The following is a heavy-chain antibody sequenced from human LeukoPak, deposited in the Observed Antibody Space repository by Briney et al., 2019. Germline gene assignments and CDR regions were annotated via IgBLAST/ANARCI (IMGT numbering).Heavy chain of an antibody. Sequence: GGSLRLSCAASGFTFGSYGVSWVRQAPGKGLEWVSFITPNADRTSYAGSVEGRFTISRDNPRNTLYMQMNSLRDEDTALYYCAIMHGYYDGSGYWVQWGQGTLVTVSS. D-gene: IGHD3-22*01. CDR1: GFTFGSYG. V-gene: IGHV3-23*01. CDR3: AIMHGYYDGSGYWVQ. CDR2: ITPNADRT. J-gene: IGHJ1*01.